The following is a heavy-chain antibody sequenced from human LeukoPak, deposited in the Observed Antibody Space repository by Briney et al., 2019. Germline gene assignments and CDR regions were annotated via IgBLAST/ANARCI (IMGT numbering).Heavy chain of an antibody. CDR3: AKDLDIVATITLDY. CDR2: ISGSGGST. D-gene: IGHD5-12*01. J-gene: IGHJ4*02. CDR1: GFTFDDYA. Sequence: TGRSLRLSCAASGFTFDDYAMHWVRQAPGKGLEWVSAISGSGGSTYYADSVKGRFTISRDNSKNTLYLQMNSLRAEDTAVYYCAKDLDIVATITLDYWGQGTLVTVSS. V-gene: IGHV3-23*01.